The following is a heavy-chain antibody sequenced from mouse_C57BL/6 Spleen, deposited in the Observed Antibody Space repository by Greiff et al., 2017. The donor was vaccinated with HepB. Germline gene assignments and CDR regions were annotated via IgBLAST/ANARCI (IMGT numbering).Heavy chain of an antibody. CDR2: IDPSDSYT. CDR1: GYTFTSYW. CDR3: ASGATVVNWYFDV. V-gene: IGHV1-69*01. J-gene: IGHJ1*03. Sequence: VQLQQSGAELVMPGASVKLSCKASGYTFTSYWMHWVKQRPGQGLEWIGEIDPSDSYTNYNQKFKGKSTLTVDKSSSTAYMQLSSLTSEDSAVYYCASGATVVNWYFDVWGTGTTVTVSS. D-gene: IGHD1-1*01.